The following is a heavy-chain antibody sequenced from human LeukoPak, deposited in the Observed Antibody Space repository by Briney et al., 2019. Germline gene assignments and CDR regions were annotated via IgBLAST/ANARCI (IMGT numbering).Heavy chain of an antibody. CDR3: AAGDSSGWRTFDY. D-gene: IGHD6-19*01. Sequence: EASVKVSCKASGFTFTSSAMQWVRQARGQRLEWIGWIVVGSGNTNYAQKFQERVTITRDMSTSTAYMELSSLRSEDTAVYYCAAGDSSGWRTFDYWGQGTLVTVSS. CDR1: GFTFTSSA. J-gene: IGHJ4*02. CDR2: IVVGSGNT. V-gene: IGHV1-58*02.